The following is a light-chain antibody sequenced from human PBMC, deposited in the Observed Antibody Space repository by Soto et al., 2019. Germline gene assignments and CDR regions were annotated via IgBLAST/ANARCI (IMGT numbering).Light chain of an antibody. CDR3: TSWDDSVHGPL. Sequence: HSVLTQPPSASGTPGQRVTISCSGSSSNIGSNSANWYQQLPGTAPKLLIYSNNQRRSGVPDRFSGSKSGTSATLAISGLQSEDEADYYCTSWDDSVHGPLFGGGTKLTVL. J-gene: IGLJ2*01. CDR1: SSNIGSNS. V-gene: IGLV1-44*01. CDR2: SNN.